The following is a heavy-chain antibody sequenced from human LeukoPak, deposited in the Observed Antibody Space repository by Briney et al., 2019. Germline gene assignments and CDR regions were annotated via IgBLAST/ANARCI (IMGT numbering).Heavy chain of an antibody. CDR3: TTHYYDFWSGFSMQRGDY. CDR1: GFTFSNAW. J-gene: IGHJ4*02. CDR2: IKSKTDGGTT. Sequence: GGSLRLSCAASGFTFSNAWMSWVRQAPGKGLEWVGRIKSKTDGGTTDYAAPVKGRFTISRDDSKNTLYLQMNSLKTEDTAVHYCTTHYYDFWSGFSMQRGDYWGQGTLVTVSS. V-gene: IGHV3-15*01. D-gene: IGHD3-3*01.